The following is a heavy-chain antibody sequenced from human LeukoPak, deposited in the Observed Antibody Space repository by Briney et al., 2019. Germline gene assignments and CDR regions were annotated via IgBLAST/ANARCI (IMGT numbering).Heavy chain of an antibody. CDR1: GFTFSSYA. V-gene: IGHV3-23*01. D-gene: IGHD6-19*01. CDR3: ARGGWNYDYYYMDV. CDR2: ISGSGGST. J-gene: IGHJ6*03. Sequence: GGSLRLSCAASGFTFSSYAMSWVRQAPGKGLEWVSAISGSGGSTYYADSVKGRFTISRDNAKNSLYLQMNSLRAEDTAVYYCARGGWNYDYYYMDVWGKGTTVTVSS.